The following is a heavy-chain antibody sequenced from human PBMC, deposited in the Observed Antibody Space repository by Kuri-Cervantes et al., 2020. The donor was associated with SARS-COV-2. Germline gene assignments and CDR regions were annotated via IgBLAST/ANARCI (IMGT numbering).Heavy chain of an antibody. CDR1: GYTLTELS. Sequence: ASVKVSCKVSGYTLTELSMHWVRQAPGKGLEWMGGFDPEDGETIYAQKFQGRVTMTEDTSTDTAYMELSSLRSEDTAVYYCATPVDYGDSSLFDLWGRGTLVTVSS. J-gene: IGHJ2*01. CDR2: FDPEDGET. V-gene: IGHV1-24*01. CDR3: ATPVDYGDSSLFDL. D-gene: IGHD4-17*01.